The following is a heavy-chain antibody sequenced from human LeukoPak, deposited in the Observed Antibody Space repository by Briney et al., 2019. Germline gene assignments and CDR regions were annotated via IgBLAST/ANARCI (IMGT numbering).Heavy chain of an antibody. D-gene: IGHD4-17*01. CDR2: ISYDGSNK. CDR1: GFTFSSYG. CDR3: AKDPWTTVTSVFDY. Sequence: GRSLRLSCAASGFTFSSYGIHWVRQAPDKGLEWVAIISYDGSNKYYADSVKGRFTISRDDSKNTLFLQMNSLRAEDTAVYYCAKDPWTTVTSVFDYWGQGTLVTVSS. V-gene: IGHV3-30*18. J-gene: IGHJ4*02.